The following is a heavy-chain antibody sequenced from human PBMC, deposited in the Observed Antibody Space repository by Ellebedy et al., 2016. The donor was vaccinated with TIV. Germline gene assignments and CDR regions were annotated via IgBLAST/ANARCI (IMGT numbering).Heavy chain of an antibody. CDR3: ARAVGGIAVAGLDY. CDR2: INAGNGNT. CDR1: GYTFTSYA. Sequence: ASVKVSCKASGYTFTSYAMHWVRQAPGQRLEWMGWINAGNGNTKYSQKFQGRVTITRDTSASTAYMELSSLRSEDTAVYYCARAVGGIAVAGLDYWGQGTLVTVSS. J-gene: IGHJ4*02. D-gene: IGHD6-19*01. V-gene: IGHV1-3*01.